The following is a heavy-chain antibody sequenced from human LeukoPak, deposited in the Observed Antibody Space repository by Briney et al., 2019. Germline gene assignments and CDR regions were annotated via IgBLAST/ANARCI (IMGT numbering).Heavy chain of an antibody. D-gene: IGHD3-16*01. CDR2: ISYDGTNK. J-gene: IGHJ4*02. V-gene: IGHV3-30*18. Sequence: VGSLSLSCAASGFTFSPYVMHWVRQSAGPRLEWVAVISYDGTNKFYADSVKGRFTLSRDNSKNTLYLEMNSLRADDTAVYYCAKDQMIRWGSPIDDYWGQGTLVTVSS. CDR3: AKDQMIRWGSPIDDY. CDR1: GFTFSPYV.